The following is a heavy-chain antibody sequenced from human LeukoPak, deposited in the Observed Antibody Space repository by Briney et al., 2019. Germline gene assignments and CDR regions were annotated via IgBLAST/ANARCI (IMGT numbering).Heavy chain of an antibody. D-gene: IGHD3-3*01. V-gene: IGHV1-18*04. J-gene: IGHJ6*02. CDR1: GYTFTSNY. CDR3: ARALSRKSSYYDFWSGYKDYYYYGMDV. Sequence: GASVKVSCKASGYTFTSNYIHWVRQAPGQGLEWMGWISAYNGNTNYAQKLQGRVTMTTDTSTSTAYMELRSLRSDDTAVYYCARALSRKSSYYDFWSGYKDYYYYGMDVWGQGTTVTVSS. CDR2: ISAYNGNT.